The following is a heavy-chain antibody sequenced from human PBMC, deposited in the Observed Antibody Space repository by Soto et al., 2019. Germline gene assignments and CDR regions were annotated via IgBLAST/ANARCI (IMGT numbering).Heavy chain of an antibody. Sequence: SETLSLTCAVSGGSISSSNWWSWVRQPPGKGLEWIGEIYHSGSTNYSPSLKSRVTISVDKSKNQFSLKLSSVTAADTAVYYCARGDDCTNGVCYGYYYYGMDVWGQGTTVTVSS. V-gene: IGHV4-4*02. CDR1: GGSISSSNW. J-gene: IGHJ6*02. CDR3: ARGDDCTNGVCYGYYYYGMDV. D-gene: IGHD2-8*01. CDR2: IYHSGST.